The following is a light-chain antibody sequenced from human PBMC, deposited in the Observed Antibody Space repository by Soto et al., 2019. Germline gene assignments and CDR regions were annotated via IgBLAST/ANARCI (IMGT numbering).Light chain of an antibody. J-gene: IGKJ1*01. CDR1: QSLQHNNGNTL. Sequence: EIVMTQSPLSLTVTPGERASISCKSSQSLQHNNGNTLLDWYMQKPGQSPQLLIYLASRRAPGAPDRVSGSGSGTAFTLRISTVEADDAAIYYCMQALQTPRTFGQGTKLEI. V-gene: IGKV2-28*01. CDR2: LAS. CDR3: MQALQTPRT.